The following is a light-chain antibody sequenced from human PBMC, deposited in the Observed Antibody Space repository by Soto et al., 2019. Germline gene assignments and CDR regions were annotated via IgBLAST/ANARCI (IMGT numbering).Light chain of an antibody. Sequence: GDRVTITCRAPQGISGWLAWTQQKPGKAPKLLIYATSSLQSGVPSRFTGSVSATDFTLTISSLQHEDFATYYGQPDNSFPLTFGGGTKVGIK. CDR1: QGISGW. CDR3: QPDNSFPLT. CDR2: ATS. J-gene: IGKJ4*02. V-gene: IGKV1-12*01.